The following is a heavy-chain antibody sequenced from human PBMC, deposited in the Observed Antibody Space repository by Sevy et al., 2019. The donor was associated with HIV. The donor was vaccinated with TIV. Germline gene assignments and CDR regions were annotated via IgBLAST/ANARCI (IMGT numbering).Heavy chain of an antibody. V-gene: IGHV3-30-3*01. D-gene: IGHD2-15*01. CDR1: RLTFSTYA. CDR2: ISYDGNTQ. Sequence: GGSLRLSCAASRLTFSTYAVHWVRQAPGKGLEWVAVISYDGNTQHYADSVKGRFTISRDNSKNTLFLQMNRLRAEDTALYYCARRAGIYGGNGFDYWGRGTLVTVSS. J-gene: IGHJ4*02. CDR3: ARRAGIYGGNGFDY.